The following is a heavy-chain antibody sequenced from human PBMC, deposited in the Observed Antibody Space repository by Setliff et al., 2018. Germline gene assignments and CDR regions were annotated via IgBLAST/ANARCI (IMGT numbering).Heavy chain of an antibody. V-gene: IGHV4-59*08. J-gene: IGHJ5*02. Sequence: SETLSLTCTVSGGSFTPYYWSWIRQPPGRGLEWIGAMSYSGSNDYNPFLKSRVTMSIHTSKNQFSLSLSSVTAADTAVYYCARQKPVSLYDQMVAFDPWGQGTLVTVSS. CDR3: ARQKPVSLYDQMVAFDP. CDR1: GGSFTPYY. D-gene: IGHD2-8*01. CDR2: MSYSGSN.